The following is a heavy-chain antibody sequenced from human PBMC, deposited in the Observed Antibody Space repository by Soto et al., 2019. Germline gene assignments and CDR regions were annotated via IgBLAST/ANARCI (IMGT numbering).Heavy chain of an antibody. CDR3: AKVYTGTRDYYYYGMDV. Sequence: EVQLLESGGGLVQPGGSLRLSCAASGFTFSSYAMSWVRQAPGKGLEWVSAISGSGGSTYYADSVKGRFTIFRDNSKNTLYLQMNSLRAEDTAVYYCAKVYTGTRDYYYYGMDVWGQGTTVTVSS. J-gene: IGHJ6*02. V-gene: IGHV3-23*01. D-gene: IGHD2-2*02. CDR1: GFTFSSYA. CDR2: ISGSGGST.